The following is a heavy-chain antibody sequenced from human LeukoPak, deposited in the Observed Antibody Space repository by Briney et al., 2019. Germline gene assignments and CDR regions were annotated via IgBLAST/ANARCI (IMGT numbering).Heavy chain of an antibody. V-gene: IGHV3-48*03. J-gene: IGHJ6*04. Sequence: GGSLRLSSAASGFTFSSYEMNWVPQAPGKGLEGVSYISSSGSTIYYADSVKGRFTISRDNAKNSLYLQMNSLRAEDTAVYYCAELGITMIGGVWGKGTTVTISS. CDR2: ISSSGSTI. CDR1: GFTFSSYE. D-gene: IGHD3-10*02. CDR3: AELGITMIGGV.